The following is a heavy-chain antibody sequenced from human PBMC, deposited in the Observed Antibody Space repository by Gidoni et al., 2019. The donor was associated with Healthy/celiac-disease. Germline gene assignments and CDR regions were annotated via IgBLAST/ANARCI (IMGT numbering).Heavy chain of an antibody. J-gene: IGHJ4*02. Sequence: QVQLQESGPGLVKPSQTLSLTCTVSGGSISSGSYYWSWIRQPAGKGLEWIGRIYTSGSTNYNPSLKSRVTISVDTSKTQFSLKLSSVTAADTAVYYCARMGDYVHYWGQGTLVTVSS. CDR2: IYTSGST. CDR1: GGSISSGSYY. V-gene: IGHV4-61*02. CDR3: ARMGDYVHY.